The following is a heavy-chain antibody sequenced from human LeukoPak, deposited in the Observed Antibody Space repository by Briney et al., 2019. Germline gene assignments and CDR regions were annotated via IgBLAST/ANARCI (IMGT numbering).Heavy chain of an antibody. CDR3: ARAAPTSYYGSGSYYIFDY. V-gene: IGHV3-30*03. J-gene: IGHJ4*02. CDR1: GFTFSSYG. CDR2: ISYDGSNK. Sequence: PGGSLRLSCAASGFTFSSYGMHWVRQAPGKGLEWVAVISYDGSNKYYADSVKGRFTISRDNSKNTLYLQMNSLRAEDTAVYYCARAAPTSYYGSGSYYIFDYWGQGTLVTVSS. D-gene: IGHD3-10*01.